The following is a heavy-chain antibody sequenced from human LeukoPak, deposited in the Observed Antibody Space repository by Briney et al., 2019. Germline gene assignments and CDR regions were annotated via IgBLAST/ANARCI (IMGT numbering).Heavy chain of an antibody. J-gene: IGHJ6*02. CDR3: AKDFPHYYEVPHGMDV. Sequence: GGSLRLSCAASGFGFGQYEMNWVRQAPGKGLEWFAYISVRAGTIYYGDSAEGRFTISRDDAKNSLYLQMNGLRVEDTAIYYCAKDFPHYYEVPHGMDVWGQGTTVTV. D-gene: IGHD3-22*01. V-gene: IGHV3-48*03. CDR1: GFGFGQYE. CDR2: ISVRAGTI.